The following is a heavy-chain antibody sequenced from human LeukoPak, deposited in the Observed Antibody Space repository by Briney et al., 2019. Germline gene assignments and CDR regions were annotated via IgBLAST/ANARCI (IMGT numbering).Heavy chain of an antibody. CDR1: GFTFSSYS. Sequence: GGSLRLSCAASGFTFSSYSMNWIRQAPGKGLEWVSSISSSSSYIYYAVSVKGRFTISRDNAKNSLYLPMNSLRAEDTAVYYCARVSAGCGGDCSPYYYYGMDVWGQGTTVTVSS. CDR3: ARVSAGCGGDCSPYYYYGMDV. V-gene: IGHV3-21*01. J-gene: IGHJ6*02. CDR2: ISSSSSYI. D-gene: IGHD2-21*02.